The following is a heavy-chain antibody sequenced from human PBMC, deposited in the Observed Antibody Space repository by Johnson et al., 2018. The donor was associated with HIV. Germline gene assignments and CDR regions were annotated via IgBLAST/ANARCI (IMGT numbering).Heavy chain of an antibody. J-gene: IGHJ3*02. CDR3: AKEGHYYDDYHAFDI. D-gene: IGHD3-16*01. Sequence: QVQLVESGGGVVQPGGSLRLSCAASGFTFSSYGMHWVRQAPGKGLAWVAFIRYDGSNKYYADSVKGRFTISRDNSKNTLYLQMNSLRAEDTAVYYCAKEGHYYDDYHAFDIWGQGTMVTVSS. V-gene: IGHV3-30*02. CDR2: IRYDGSNK. CDR1: GFTFSSYG.